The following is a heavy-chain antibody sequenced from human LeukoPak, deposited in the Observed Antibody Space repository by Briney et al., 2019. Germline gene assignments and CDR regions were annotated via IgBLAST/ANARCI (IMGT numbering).Heavy chain of an antibody. J-gene: IGHJ3*02. D-gene: IGHD3-22*01. V-gene: IGHV4-59*08. CDR3: ARSFGAYYYDSSGPSDAFDI. Sequence: SKTLSLTCTVSGGSISSYYWSWIRQPPGKGLEWIGYIYYSGSTNYNPSLKSRVTISVDTSKNQFSLKLSSVTAADTAVYYCARSFGAYYYDSSGPSDAFDIWGQGTMVTVSS. CDR2: IYYSGST. CDR1: GGSISSYY.